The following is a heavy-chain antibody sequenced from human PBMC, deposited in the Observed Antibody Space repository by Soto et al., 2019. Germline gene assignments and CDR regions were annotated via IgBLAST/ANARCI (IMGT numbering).Heavy chain of an antibody. CDR1: GDSITGYY. V-gene: IGHV4-59*01. CDR3: ARGPPSIAVAGIYWFDP. CDR2: IRYSGST. D-gene: IGHD6-19*01. Sequence: PSETLSLTCAVSGDSITGYYWSWIRQPPGKGLEWIGYIRYSGSTNYNPSVKSRVTITEDTSKNQVSLQLSRLRSDDTAVYYCARGPPSIAVAGIYWFDPWGQGTLVTVSS. J-gene: IGHJ5*02.